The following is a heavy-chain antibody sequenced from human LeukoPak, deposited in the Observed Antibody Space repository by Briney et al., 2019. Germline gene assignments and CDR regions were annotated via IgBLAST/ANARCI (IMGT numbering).Heavy chain of an antibody. Sequence: SVKVSCKASGGTFSSYAISWVRQAPGQGLEWMGRIIPIFGTANYAQKFQGRVTITTDESTSTAYMELSSLRSEDTAVYYWARHAYCGGDCYSLDYWGQRTLVTVSS. D-gene: IGHD2-21*02. CDR1: GGTFSSYA. J-gene: IGHJ4*02. CDR3: ARHAYCGGDCYSLDY. V-gene: IGHV1-69*05. CDR2: IIPIFGTA.